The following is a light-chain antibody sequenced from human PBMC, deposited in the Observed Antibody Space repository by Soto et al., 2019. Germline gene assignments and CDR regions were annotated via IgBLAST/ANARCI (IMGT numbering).Light chain of an antibody. Sequence: QSALTQPRSVSGSPGQSVTISCTGTSSDVGYYVSWYQQHPGKAPKLMIHDVSQRPSGVPDRFSGSKSGNTASLTISGLQAEDEADYYCCSYAGFVVFGGGTKVTVL. J-gene: IGLJ2*01. CDR3: CSYAGFVV. CDR1: SSDVGYY. CDR2: DVS. V-gene: IGLV2-11*01.